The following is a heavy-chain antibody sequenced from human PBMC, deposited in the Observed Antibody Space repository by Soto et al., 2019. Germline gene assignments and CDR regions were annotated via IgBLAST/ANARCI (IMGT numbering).Heavy chain of an antibody. CDR1: GDSVSSKSDT. J-gene: IGHJ4*02. D-gene: IGHD5-12*01. CDR2: TYYRSKWYN. Sequence: SQTLSLTCAVSGDSVSSKSDTWNWIRQSPSRGLEWLGRTYYRSKWYNDYAVSVKSRITIIPDTSKNQFSLQLNSVTPEDTAVYYCARSKDGSIDYWGQGALVTVSS. V-gene: IGHV6-1*01. CDR3: ARSKDGSIDY.